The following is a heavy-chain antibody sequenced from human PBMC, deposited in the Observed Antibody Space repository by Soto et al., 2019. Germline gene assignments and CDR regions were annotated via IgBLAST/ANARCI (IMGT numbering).Heavy chain of an antibody. D-gene: IGHD6-13*01. CDR1: GFTFSSYS. Sequence: SGWSLRLSCAASGFTFSSYSMNWVRQAPGKGLEWVSYISSSSSTIYYADSVKGRFTISRDNAKNSLYLQMNSLRDEDTAVYYCARDFSSWYEHYYYGMDVWGQGTTVTVSS. J-gene: IGHJ6*02. CDR3: ARDFSSWYEHYYYGMDV. V-gene: IGHV3-48*02. CDR2: ISSSSSTI.